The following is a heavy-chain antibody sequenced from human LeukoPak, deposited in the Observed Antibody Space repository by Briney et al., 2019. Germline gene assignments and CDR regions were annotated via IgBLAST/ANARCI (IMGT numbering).Heavy chain of an antibody. D-gene: IGHD4-11*01. CDR3: ARGPVGMTTYAFDI. J-gene: IGHJ3*02. Sequence: GGSLRLSCVASGFTFSRYWMHWVRQAPGKGLVWVSRINSDGSSTSYADSVKGRVTISRDNAENTLYLQMNSLRAEDTAVYYCARGPVGMTTYAFDIWGQGTMVTVSS. V-gene: IGHV3-74*01. CDR2: INSDGSST. CDR1: GFTFSRYW.